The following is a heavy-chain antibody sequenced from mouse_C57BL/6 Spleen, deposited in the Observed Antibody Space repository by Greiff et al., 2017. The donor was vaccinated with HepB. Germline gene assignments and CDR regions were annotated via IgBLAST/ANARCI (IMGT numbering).Heavy chain of an antibody. D-gene: IGHD1-1*01. CDR2: ISYDGSN. Sequence: ESGPGLVKPSQSLSLTCSVTGYSITSGYYWNWIRQFPGNKLEWMGYISYDGSNNYNPSLKNRISITRDTSKNQFFLKLNSVTTEDTATYYCARYGGYYGYWGQGTTLTVSS. CDR3: ARYGGYYGY. V-gene: IGHV3-6*01. J-gene: IGHJ2*01. CDR1: GYSITSGYY.